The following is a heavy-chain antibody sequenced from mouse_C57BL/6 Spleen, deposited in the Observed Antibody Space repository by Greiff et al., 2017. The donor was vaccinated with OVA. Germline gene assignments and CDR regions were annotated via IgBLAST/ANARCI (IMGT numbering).Heavy chain of an antibody. D-gene: IGHD2-4*01. CDR1: GYTFTSYG. CDR2: IYPRSGNT. CDR3: ALIYYDYDGIAY. Sequence: VQLQQSGAELARPGASVKLSCKASGYTFTSYGISWVKQRTGQGLEWIGEIYPRSGNTYYNEKFKGKATLTADKSSSTAYMELRSLTSEDSAVYFCALIYYDYDGIAYWGQGTLVTVSA. J-gene: IGHJ3*01. V-gene: IGHV1-81*01.